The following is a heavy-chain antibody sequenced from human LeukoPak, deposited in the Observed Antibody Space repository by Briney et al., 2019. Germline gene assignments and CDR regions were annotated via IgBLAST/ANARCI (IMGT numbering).Heavy chain of an antibody. Sequence: ASVKVSCKASGYSFTDYYVHWVRQAPGQGLEWMGWINPNNGGTIYAQKFYGRVTMTRVTSITTAYMELNRLTSDDTAAYYCARELAFCTATSCPLYHYWGQGTLVTVSS. CDR2: INPNNGGT. CDR3: ARELAFCTATSCPLYHY. J-gene: IGHJ4*02. D-gene: IGHD2-2*01. V-gene: IGHV1-2*02. CDR1: GYSFTDYY.